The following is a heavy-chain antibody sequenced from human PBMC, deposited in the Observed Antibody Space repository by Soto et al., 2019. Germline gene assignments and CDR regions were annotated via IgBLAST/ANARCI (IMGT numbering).Heavy chain of an antibody. CDR1: GGSISSGDYY. J-gene: IGHJ3*02. CDR2: IYYSGST. V-gene: IGHV4-30-4*01. Sequence: QVQLQESGPGLVKPSQTLSLTCTVSGGSISSGDYYWSWIRQPPGKGLEWIGYIYYSGSTYYNPSLKSRVTISEDTSKNQFSLKLSSVTAADTAVYYCARVSVVTTDAFDIWGQGTMVTVSS. D-gene: IGHD4-17*01. CDR3: ARVSVVTTDAFDI.